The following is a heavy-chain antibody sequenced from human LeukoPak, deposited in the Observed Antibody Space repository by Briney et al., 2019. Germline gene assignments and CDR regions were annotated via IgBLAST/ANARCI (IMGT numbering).Heavy chain of an antibody. CDR1: GGSFSSCA. D-gene: IGHD5-18*01. CDR2: IIPICGRA. CDR3: ASTHRCSYGYEGVY. V-gene: IGHV1-69*05. J-gene: IGHJ4*02. Sequence: GSSVTVSFTSSGGSFSSCANSWVRQAPAPGLEWMGGIIPICGRANYAQKFQGRVTITTDESTSTAYMELSSLRSEDTAVYYCASTHRCSYGYEGVYWGQGTLVTVSS.